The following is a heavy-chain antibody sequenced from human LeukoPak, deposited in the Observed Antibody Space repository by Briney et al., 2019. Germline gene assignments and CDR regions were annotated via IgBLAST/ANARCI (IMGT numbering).Heavy chain of an antibody. CDR3: ARDGYDFWSDYPTTLDY. V-gene: IGHV3-48*01. D-gene: IGHD3-3*01. Sequence: GGSLRLSCAVSGFNFSTYNMNWVRQAPGEGLGWVSSICTSSRTIYYTGSVKGRFTISRDNAKNSLYLQMNSLRAEDTAVYYCARDGYDFWSDYPTTLDYWGQGTLVTVSS. J-gene: IGHJ4*02. CDR1: GFNFSTYN. CDR2: ICTSSRTI.